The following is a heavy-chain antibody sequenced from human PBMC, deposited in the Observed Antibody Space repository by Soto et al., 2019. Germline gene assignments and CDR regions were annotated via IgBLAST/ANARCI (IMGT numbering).Heavy chain of an antibody. CDR3: AKATIFGVVINPFDY. Sequence: VGSLRLSCAASGFTFSSYAMSWVRQAPGKGLEWVSAISGSGGSTYYADSVKGRFTISRDNSKNTLYLQMNSLRAEDTAVYYCAKATIFGVVINPFDYWGQGTLVTVSS. D-gene: IGHD3-3*01. CDR1: GFTFSSYA. CDR2: ISGSGGST. J-gene: IGHJ4*02. V-gene: IGHV3-23*01.